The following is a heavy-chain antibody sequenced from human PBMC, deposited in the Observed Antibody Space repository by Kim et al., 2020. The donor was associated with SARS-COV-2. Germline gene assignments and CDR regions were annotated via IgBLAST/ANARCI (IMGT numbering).Heavy chain of an antibody. D-gene: IGHD3-10*01. J-gene: IGHJ4*02. CDR3: ARGLGFGSLLEGFDY. V-gene: IGHV4-59*09. Sequence: PALKSRVTISVDTSKNQFSLKLSSVTAADTAVYYCARGLGFGSLLEGFDYWGQGTLVTVAS.